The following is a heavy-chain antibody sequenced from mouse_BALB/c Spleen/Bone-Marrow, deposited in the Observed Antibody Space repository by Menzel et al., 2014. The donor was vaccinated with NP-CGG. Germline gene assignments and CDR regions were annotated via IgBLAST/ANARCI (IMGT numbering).Heavy chain of an antibody. CDR2: ISSGGGST. CDR3: ARRYGYGAMDY. Sequence: EVQRVESGGGLVKPGGSLKLSCAASGFAFSSYDMSWVRQTPEKRLEWVAYISSGGGSTYYPDTVKGRFTISRDNAKNTLYLQMSSLKSEDTAMYYCARRYGYGAMDYWGQVTSVTVSS. D-gene: IGHD1-2*01. V-gene: IGHV5-12-1*01. CDR1: GFAFSSYD. J-gene: IGHJ4*01.